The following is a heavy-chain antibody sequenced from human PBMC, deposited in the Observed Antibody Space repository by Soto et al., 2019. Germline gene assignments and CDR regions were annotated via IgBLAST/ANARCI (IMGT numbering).Heavy chain of an antibody. CDR3: ARESEDLTSNFDY. CDR2: ISSTTNYI. J-gene: IGHJ4*02. V-gene: IGHV3-21*06. Sequence: PGGSLRLSCGASGFVFTRYSMNWVRQAPGKGLEWVSSISSTTNYIYYGDSMKGRFTISRDNAENSLYLEMNSLRAEDTAVYYCARESEDLTSNFDYWGQGTLVTVSS. CDR1: GFVFTRYS.